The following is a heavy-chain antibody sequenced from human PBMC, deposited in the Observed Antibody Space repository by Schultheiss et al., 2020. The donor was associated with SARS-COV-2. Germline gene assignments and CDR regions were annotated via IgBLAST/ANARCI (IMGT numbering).Heavy chain of an antibody. Sequence: LSLTCTVSGGSISSYYWSWIRQPAGKGLEWIGRIYTSGSTNYNPSLKSRVTMSVDTSKNQFSLKLSSVTAADTAVYYCARGYYDFWSGYYFHYYYMDVWGKGTTVTVSS. J-gene: IGHJ6*03. CDR1: GGSISSYY. CDR3: ARGYYDFWSGYYFHYYYMDV. V-gene: IGHV4-4*07. D-gene: IGHD3-3*01. CDR2: IYTSGST.